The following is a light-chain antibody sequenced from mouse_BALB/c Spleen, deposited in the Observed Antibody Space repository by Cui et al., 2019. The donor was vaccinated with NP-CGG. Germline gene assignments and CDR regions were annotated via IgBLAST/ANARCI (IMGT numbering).Light chain of an antibody. CDR2: GTN. CDR1: TGAVTTSNY. J-gene: IGLJ1*01. CDR3: ALWFSNHWV. Sequence: QAVVTQESALTTSPGETVTLTCRSSTGAVTTSNYANWVQEKPDHLFTGLIGGTNNRGPRVPARFSGSLIGDKAALTITGAQTEDEAIYFCALWFSNHWVFGGGTKLTVL. V-gene: IGLV1*01.